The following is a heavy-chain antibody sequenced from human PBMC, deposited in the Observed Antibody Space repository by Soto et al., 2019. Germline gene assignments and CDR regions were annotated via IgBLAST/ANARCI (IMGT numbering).Heavy chain of an antibody. CDR1: GFTFDDYA. V-gene: IGHV3-9*01. CDR3: AIDVITIFGVVGNWFDP. D-gene: IGHD3-3*01. Sequence: GGSLRLSCAASGFTFDDYAMHWVRQAPGKGLEWVSGISWNSGSIGYADSVKGRFTISRDNAKNSLYLQMNSLRAEDTAVYYCAIDVITIFGVVGNWFDPWGQGTLVTVSS. J-gene: IGHJ5*02. CDR2: ISWNSGSI.